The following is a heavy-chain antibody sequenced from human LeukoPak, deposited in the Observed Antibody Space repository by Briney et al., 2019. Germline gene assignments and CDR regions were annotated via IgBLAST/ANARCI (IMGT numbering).Heavy chain of an antibody. J-gene: IGHJ4*02. V-gene: IGHV4-34*01. Sequence: SETLSLTCAVYGGSFSGYYWSWIRQPPGKGLEWIGEINRSGSTNYNPSLKSRVTISVDTSKNQFSLKLSSVTAADTAVYYCARGVGMATIFDYWGQGTLVTVSS. CDR2: INRSGST. CDR1: GGSFSGYY. D-gene: IGHD5-24*01. CDR3: ARGVGMATIFDY.